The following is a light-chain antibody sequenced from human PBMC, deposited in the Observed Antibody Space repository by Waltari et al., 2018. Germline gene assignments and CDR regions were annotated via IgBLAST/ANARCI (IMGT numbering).Light chain of an antibody. CDR1: SSNIGSNY. J-gene: IGLJ2*01. CDR2: NNN. V-gene: IGLV1-47*02. Sequence: QSVLTQPPSASGAPGQSVTISCSGSSSNIGSNYVYWYQQLSGKAPKLLIYNNNQRPSGVPDRFSGSKSGTSASLAISGLQSKDEADYYCSAWDSSPSDPLFGGGTRLTVL. CDR3: SAWDSSPSDPL.